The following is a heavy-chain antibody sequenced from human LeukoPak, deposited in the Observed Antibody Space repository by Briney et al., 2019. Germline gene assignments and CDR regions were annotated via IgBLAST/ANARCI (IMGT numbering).Heavy chain of an antibody. V-gene: IGHV3-23*01. D-gene: IGHD3-22*01. Sequence: GGSLRLSCAASGFTFSSHGMSWVRQAPGKGLEWVSGISGSGSDGSTYYADSAKGRFTISRDNSKNTLYLQMNSLRAEDTAVYYCAKYSHDSSGSYDYWGQGTLVTVSS. J-gene: IGHJ4*02. CDR3: AKYSHDSSGSYDY. CDR1: GFTFSSHG. CDR2: ISGSGSDGST.